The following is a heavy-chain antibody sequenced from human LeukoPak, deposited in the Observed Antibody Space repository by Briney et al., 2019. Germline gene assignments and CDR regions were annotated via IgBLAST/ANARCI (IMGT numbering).Heavy chain of an antibody. CDR1: AGSISSYY. CDR2: IYYSGSA. V-gene: IGHV4-59*01. J-gene: IGHJ4*02. Sequence: SQTLSLTCTVSAGSISSYYWSWIRHPPGKGLEWIGYIYYSGSANYNPSLKSRVTISVDTSKNQFSLKLSSVTAADTAVYYCARTRLETDEFYFDYWGQGTLVTVSS. CDR3: ARTRLETDEFYFDY. D-gene: IGHD3-10*01.